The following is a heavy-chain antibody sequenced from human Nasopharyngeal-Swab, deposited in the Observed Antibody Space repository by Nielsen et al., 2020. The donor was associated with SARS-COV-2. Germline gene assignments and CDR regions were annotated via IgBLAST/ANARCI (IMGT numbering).Heavy chain of an antibody. D-gene: IGHD3-22*01. CDR2: ISGSGGST. CDR1: GFTFGSYA. Sequence: GESLKISCAASGFTFGSYAMSWVRQAPGKGLEWVSAISGSGGSTYYADSVKGRFTISRDNSKNTLYLQMNSLRAEDTAVYYCAKFLTMTDYWGQGTLVTVSS. CDR3: AKFLTMTDY. V-gene: IGHV3-23*01. J-gene: IGHJ4*02.